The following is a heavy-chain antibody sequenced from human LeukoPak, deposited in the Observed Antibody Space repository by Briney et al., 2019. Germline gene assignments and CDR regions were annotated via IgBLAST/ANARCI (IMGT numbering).Heavy chain of an antibody. J-gene: IGHJ4*02. D-gene: IGHD3-3*01. CDR3: ASNRYDFWASFDY. V-gene: IGHV4-30-2*01. Sequence: TSETLSLTCAVSGGSISSGGYSWSWIRQPPGKGPEWIGYIYHSGSTYYNPSLKSRVTISVDRSKNQFSLKLSSVTAADTAVYYCASNRYDFWASFDYWGQGTLVTVSS. CDR1: GGSISSGGYS. CDR2: IYHSGST.